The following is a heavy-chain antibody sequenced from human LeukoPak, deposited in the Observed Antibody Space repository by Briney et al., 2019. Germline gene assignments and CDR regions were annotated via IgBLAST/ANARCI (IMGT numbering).Heavy chain of an antibody. V-gene: IGHV1-3*01. CDR2: INAGNGNT. D-gene: IGHD1-26*01. CDR3: ARAFNIWEPRGAFGI. J-gene: IGHJ3*02. Sequence: AASVKVSCKASGYTFTSYAMHWVRQAPGQRLEWMGWINAGNGNTKYSQKFQGRVTITRDTSASTAYMELSSLRSEDTAVYYCARAFNIWEPRGAFGIWGQGTMVTVSS. CDR1: GYTFTSYA.